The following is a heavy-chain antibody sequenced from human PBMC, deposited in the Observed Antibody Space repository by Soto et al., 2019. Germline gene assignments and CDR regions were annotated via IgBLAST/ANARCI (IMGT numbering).Heavy chain of an antibody. Sequence: SETLSLTCAVSGYSISSGYYWGWIRQPPGKGLEWIGSIYHSGSTYYNPSLKSRVTISVDTSKNQFSLKLSSVTAADTAVYYCARYYDFWSGDYGYWGQGTLVTVSS. CDR2: IYHSGST. D-gene: IGHD3-3*01. CDR1: GYSISSGYY. J-gene: IGHJ4*02. V-gene: IGHV4-38-2*01. CDR3: ARYYDFWSGDYGY.